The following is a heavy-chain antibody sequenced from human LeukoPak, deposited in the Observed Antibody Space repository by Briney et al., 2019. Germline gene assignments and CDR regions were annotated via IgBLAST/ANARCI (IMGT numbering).Heavy chain of an antibody. Sequence: PSGTLSLTCAVSGGSISSSNWWSWVRQPPGKGLEWIGEIYYSGSTYYNPSLKSRVTISVDTSKNQFSLKLSSVTAADTAVYYCASAHSGWFGGYYYGMDVWGQGTTVTVSS. CDR1: GGSISSSNW. D-gene: IGHD6-19*01. CDR2: IYYSGST. J-gene: IGHJ6*02. V-gene: IGHV4-4*02. CDR3: ASAHSGWFGGYYYGMDV.